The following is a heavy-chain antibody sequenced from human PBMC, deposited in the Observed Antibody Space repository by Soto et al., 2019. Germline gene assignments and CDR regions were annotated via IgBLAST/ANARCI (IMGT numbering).Heavy chain of an antibody. D-gene: IGHD1-1*01. V-gene: IGHV4-59*08. CDR3: ARHSNEYRKSLDY. J-gene: IGHJ4*02. Sequence: SDSLSLTSTVSGVSVSVYFWSWIRRSPRKGLEWIAYIYYIGSSNSNPSLKSRVTISVDTSKNQFSLKLSSVTAADTAVYYCARHSNEYRKSLDYWGQG. CDR1: GVSVSVYF. CDR2: IYYIGSS.